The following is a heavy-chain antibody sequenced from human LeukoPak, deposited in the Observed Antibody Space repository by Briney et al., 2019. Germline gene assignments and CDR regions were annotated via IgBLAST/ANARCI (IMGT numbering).Heavy chain of an antibody. CDR1: GLIYSSYA. V-gene: IGHV3-23*01. CDR2: ITASGDRT. Sequence: GGSLRLSCDASGLIYSSYAMSWVRQAPGKGLEWVSSITASGDRTFYGDSVRGRFTVSRDNSKNTLYLQMNSLRAEDTAVYFCARAATNWFDPWGRGALVTVSS. J-gene: IGHJ5*02. D-gene: IGHD5-24*01. CDR3: ARAATNWFDP.